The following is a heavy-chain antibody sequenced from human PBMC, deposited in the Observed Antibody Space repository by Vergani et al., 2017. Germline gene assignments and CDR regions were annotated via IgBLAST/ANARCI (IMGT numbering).Heavy chain of an antibody. V-gene: IGHV1-2*01. J-gene: IGHJ3*02. Sequence: QVQLVQSGAEVKKPGASVKVSCKASGYTFTAYYIHWVRQAPGQGLEWMGRVSPKSGSTDYAQKFHGRVTRTRDTSISTAYMELGRLRSDDTAVYYCARGDAFDIWGQGTMVTVSS. CDR3: ARGDAFDI. CDR1: GYTFTAYY. CDR2: VSPKSGST.